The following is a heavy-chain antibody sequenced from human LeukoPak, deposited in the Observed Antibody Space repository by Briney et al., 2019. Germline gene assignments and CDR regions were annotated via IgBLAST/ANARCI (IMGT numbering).Heavy chain of an antibody. J-gene: IGHJ3*02. V-gene: IGHV3-9*01. Sequence: GGAMRLFSAASGFTFDDYALYWGRHEPGEGVEWVSGISWNSVTISYADSVKGRLTISRDNAKKSLYLQMNSLTAEDTALYYCAKDSTATIANRYPLDIWGQKTMVTVSS. CDR1: GFTFDDYA. CDR3: AKDSTATIANRYPLDI. CDR2: ISWNSVTI. D-gene: IGHD3-16*02.